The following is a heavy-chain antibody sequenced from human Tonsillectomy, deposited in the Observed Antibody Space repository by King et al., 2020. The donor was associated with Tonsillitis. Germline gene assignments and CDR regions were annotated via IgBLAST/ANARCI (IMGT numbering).Heavy chain of an antibody. CDR2: VSGSGGIT. D-gene: IGHD4-11*01. Sequence: DVQLVESGGGSVQPGGSLRLSCAASGFTFSNYAMNWVRQAPGKGLEWVSGVSGSGGITYYADSVKGRFTVSRDNSKNTLFLQMNSPRAEDTAVYYCAKDLMTTVTSLNSAAIDHWGQGTLVTVSS. V-gene: IGHV3-23*04. J-gene: IGHJ4*02. CDR1: GFTFSNYA. CDR3: AKDLMTTVTSLNSAAIDH.